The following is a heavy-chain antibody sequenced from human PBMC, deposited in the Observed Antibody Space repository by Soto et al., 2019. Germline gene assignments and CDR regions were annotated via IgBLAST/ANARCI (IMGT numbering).Heavy chain of an antibody. D-gene: IGHD2-15*01. CDR1: GFPFSNAW. V-gene: IGHV3-15*07. Sequence: GGSLRLSCSGSGFPFSNAWINWVRHVPGKGLEWVGRIKSRALGGTTDFAAHIRGRFAITRDDSRNVAYMQVNSLHTEDTAIYYCTTDSYSSMVVVRFDFWGHGSLVTVSS. J-gene: IGHJ4*01. CDR2: IKSRALGGTT. CDR3: TTDSYSSMVVVRFDF.